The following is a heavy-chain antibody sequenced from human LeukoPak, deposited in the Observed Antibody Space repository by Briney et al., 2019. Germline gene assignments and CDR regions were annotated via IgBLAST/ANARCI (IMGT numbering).Heavy chain of an antibody. D-gene: IGHD6-13*01. V-gene: IGHV3-23*01. J-gene: IGHJ4*02. Sequence: GSLRLSCAASGFTFSSYAMTWVRQAPGKGLEWVSGISGSGGSTYYVDSVKGRFTISRDNSKNTLYLQMNSLRAEDTAVYYCANQVSIAAAVDGRGDYWGQGTLVTVSS. CDR1: GFTFSSYA. CDR2: ISGSGGST. CDR3: ANQVSIAAAVDGRGDY.